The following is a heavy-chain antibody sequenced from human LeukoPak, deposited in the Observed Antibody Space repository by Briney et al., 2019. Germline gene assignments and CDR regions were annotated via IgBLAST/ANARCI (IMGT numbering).Heavy chain of an antibody. Sequence: GGSLRLSCAGSGFTFNDHAMSWVRQAPGKGLEWVSSISGSGGSTYYADYVKGRSTISRDNSKKVVYFEMNSLRGEDTAVYFCARGGQNFDFWRSDYWGQGTLAVVSS. D-gene: IGHD3-3*01. V-gene: IGHV3-23*01. CDR1: GFTFNDHA. CDR2: ISGSGGST. J-gene: IGHJ4*02. CDR3: ARGGQNFDFWRSDY.